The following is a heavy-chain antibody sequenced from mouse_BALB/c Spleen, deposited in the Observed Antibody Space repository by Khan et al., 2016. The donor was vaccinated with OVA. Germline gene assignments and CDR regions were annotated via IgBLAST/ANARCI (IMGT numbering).Heavy chain of an antibody. CDR1: GYSITSGYF. CDR2: IRYDGNS. Sequence: EVQLQESGPGLVKPSQSLSLTCSVTGYSITSGYFWNWIRQFPGNKLEWMGYIRYDGNSNYNPSLKNRISITRDPSTNQFFLKLNSVTPEDTATYSCARGGSSGPAWFAYWGQGTLVTVSA. CDR3: ARGGSSGPAWFAY. V-gene: IGHV3-6*02. J-gene: IGHJ3*01. D-gene: IGHD3-1*01.